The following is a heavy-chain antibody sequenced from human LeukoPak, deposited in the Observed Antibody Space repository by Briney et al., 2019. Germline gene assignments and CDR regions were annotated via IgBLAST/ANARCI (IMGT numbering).Heavy chain of an antibody. D-gene: IGHD2-15*01. J-gene: IGHJ4*02. V-gene: IGHV4-38-2*01. CDR3: ARGRGDIVVVVAATVFDY. CDR2: IYHSGST. CDR1: GYSISSGYY. Sequence: KSSETLSLTCVVSGYSISSGYYWGWIRQPPGKGLEWIGSIYHSGSTYYNPSLKSRVTISVDTSKNQFSLKLSSVTAADTAVYYCARGRGDIVVVVAATVFDYWGQGTLVTVSS.